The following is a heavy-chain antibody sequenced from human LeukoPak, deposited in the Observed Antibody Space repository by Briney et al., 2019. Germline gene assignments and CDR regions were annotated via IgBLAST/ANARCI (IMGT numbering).Heavy chain of an antibody. CDR2: ISGSGGST. J-gene: IGHJ4*02. V-gene: IGHV3-23*01. D-gene: IGHD6-6*01. Sequence: PGGTLRLSCAASGFTFSSYGMSWVRQAPGKGLEWVSAISGSGGSTYYADSVKGRFTISRDNSKNTLYLQMNSLRAEDTAVYYCAKSGAARFDYWGQGTLVTVSS. CDR1: GFTFSSYG. CDR3: AKSGAARFDY.